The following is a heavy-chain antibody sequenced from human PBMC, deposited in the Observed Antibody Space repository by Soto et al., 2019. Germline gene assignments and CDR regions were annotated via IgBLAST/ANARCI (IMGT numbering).Heavy chain of an antibody. J-gene: IGHJ4*02. CDR2: IWYDGSNK. Sequence: PGGSLRLSCAASGFTFSSYGMHWVRQAPGKGLEWVAVIWYDGSNKYYADSVKGRFTISRDNSKNTLYLQMNSLRAEDTAVYYCAREVRNVDSASTSDYWGQGTLVTVSS. CDR3: AREVRNVDSASTSDY. CDR1: GFTFSSYG. D-gene: IGHD1-1*01. V-gene: IGHV3-33*01.